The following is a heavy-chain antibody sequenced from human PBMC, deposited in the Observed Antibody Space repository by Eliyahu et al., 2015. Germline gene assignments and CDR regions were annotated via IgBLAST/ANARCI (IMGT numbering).Heavy chain of an antibody. CDR2: IWYDGRNI. V-gene: IGHV3-33*01. CDR3: ARDLPYCRGGSCYYGMDV. D-gene: IGHD3-3*01. J-gene: IGHJ6*02. CDR1: GFTFSNYG. Sequence: QMQLVESGGGVVQAGXSLXLSCSASGFTFSNYGMHWVRQAPGKGLEWVXIIWYDGRNIXYVESVKGRFTISRDNSRNSLFLEMNSLRVEDTAVYYCARDLPYCRGGSCYYGMDVWGQGTTVTV.